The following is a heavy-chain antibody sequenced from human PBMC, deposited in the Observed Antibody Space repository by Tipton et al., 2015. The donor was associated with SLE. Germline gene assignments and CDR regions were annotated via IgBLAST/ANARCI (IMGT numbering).Heavy chain of an antibody. D-gene: IGHD1-14*01. Sequence: TLSLTCTVSGDSISSSNYYWGWIRQPPGKGLEWIGNVYYSGSTYYNPSLKSRVTISVDTSKNQFSLKLSSVTAADTAVYYCARGGDGPPVDHWGQGTLVTVSS. CDR2: VYYSGST. V-gene: IGHV4-39*07. CDR1: GDSISSSNYY. J-gene: IGHJ4*02. CDR3: ARGGDGPPVDH.